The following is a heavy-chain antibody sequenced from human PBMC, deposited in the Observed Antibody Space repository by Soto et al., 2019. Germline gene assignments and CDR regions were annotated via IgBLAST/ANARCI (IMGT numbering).Heavy chain of an antibody. CDR1: GYRFTNYW. D-gene: IGHD4-17*01. CDR3: ATSLRPYYFEY. Sequence: PGESLKISCKGSGYRFTNYWIGWVRQMPGKGLEWMGIIYPGDSDTRYSPSFQGQVTISADKSINTAYLQWSSLKASDTAMYYCATSLRPYYFEYWGQGTLVTVSS. J-gene: IGHJ4*02. V-gene: IGHV5-51*01. CDR2: IYPGDSDT.